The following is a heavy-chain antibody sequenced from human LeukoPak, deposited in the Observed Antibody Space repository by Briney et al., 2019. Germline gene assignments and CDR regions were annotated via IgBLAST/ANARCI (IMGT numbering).Heavy chain of an antibody. V-gene: IGHV3-9*01. J-gene: IGHJ3*02. CDR3: AKDSGSSSGAFDI. Sequence: GRSLRLSCAASGFTFDDYAMHWVRQAPGKGLEWVSGISWNSGSIGYADSVKGRFTISRDNAKNSLYLQMNSLRAEDTALYYCAKDSGSSSGAFDIWGQGTMVTVSS. CDR1: GFTFDDYA. CDR2: ISWNSGSI. D-gene: IGHD1-26*01.